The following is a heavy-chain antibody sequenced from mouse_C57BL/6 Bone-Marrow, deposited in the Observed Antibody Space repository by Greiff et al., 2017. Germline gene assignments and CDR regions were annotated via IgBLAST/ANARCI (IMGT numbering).Heavy chain of an antibody. CDR3: AREGLGITTCDY. CDR1: GYTFTSYW. CDR2: IDPSDSYT. Sequence: QVQLQQPGAELVMPGASVKLSCKASGYTFTSYWMHWVKQRPGQGLEWIGEIDPSDSYTNYNQKFKGKSTLTVDKSSSTAYMQLSSLTSEDSAVCYCAREGLGITTCDYWGQGTTLTVSS. J-gene: IGHJ2*01. V-gene: IGHV1-69*01. D-gene: IGHD2-4*01.